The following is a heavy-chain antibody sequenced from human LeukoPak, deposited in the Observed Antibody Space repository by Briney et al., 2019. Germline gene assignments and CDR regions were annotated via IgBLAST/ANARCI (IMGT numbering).Heavy chain of an antibody. CDR3: VRDFSTVTTAYLHH. CDR1: GFTFSSYS. CDR2: ISSSSRHI. J-gene: IGHJ1*01. V-gene: IGHV3-21*04. D-gene: IGHD4-17*01. Sequence: GGSLRLSCAASGFTFSSYSMNWVRQAPGKGLEWDSSISSSSRHIYYADSVKGRFTIFRDDAKNSLFLQMDSLRVEDTAMYYCVRDFSTVTTAYLHHWGQGTLLTVSS.